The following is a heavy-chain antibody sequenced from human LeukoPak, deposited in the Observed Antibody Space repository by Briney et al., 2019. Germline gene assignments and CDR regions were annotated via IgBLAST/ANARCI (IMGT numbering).Heavy chain of an antibody. CDR1: GYTFTSYA. V-gene: IGHV7-4-1*02. Sequence: ASVKVSCKASGYTFTSYAMNWVRQAPGQGLEWMGWINTNTGNPTYAQGFTGRFVFSLDTSVSTAYLQISSLKAEDTAVYYCARGAYYGSGSYSPRMLGYCYYYMDVWGKGTTVTVSS. CDR2: INTNTGNP. J-gene: IGHJ6*03. D-gene: IGHD3-10*01. CDR3: ARGAYYGSGSYSPRMLGYCYYYMDV.